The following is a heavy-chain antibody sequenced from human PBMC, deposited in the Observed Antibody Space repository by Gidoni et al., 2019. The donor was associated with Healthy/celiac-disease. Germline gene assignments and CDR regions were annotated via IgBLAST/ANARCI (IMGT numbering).Heavy chain of an antibody. V-gene: IGHV3-11*06. J-gene: IGHJ3*02. CDR3: ARYFSSTSCYTAGAFDI. CDR2: ISSSSSYT. D-gene: IGHD2-2*02. Sequence: QVQLVASGGGLVKHVGYLRLSCAASGFAFTDYSMRWCRQAPGKGLGWVSYISSSSSYTNYADSVKGRFTISRDNAKNSLYLQMNSLRAEDTAVYYCARYFSSTSCYTAGAFDIWGQGTMVTVSS. CDR1: GFAFTDYS.